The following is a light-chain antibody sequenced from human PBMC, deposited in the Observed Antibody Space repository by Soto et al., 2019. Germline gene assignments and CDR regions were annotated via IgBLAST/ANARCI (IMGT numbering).Light chain of an antibody. CDR1: SSDVGNYKY. CDR2: EVS. J-gene: IGLJ1*01. Sequence: QSVLTQPASVSGSPGQSITISCTGTSSDVGNYKYVSWYQQHPGKAPKLMIYEVSNRPSGASNRFFGSKSGNTASLTISGLQAEDETDYYCFPYTSSGTYVFGTGTKVTVL. V-gene: IGLV2-14*01. CDR3: FPYTSSGTYV.